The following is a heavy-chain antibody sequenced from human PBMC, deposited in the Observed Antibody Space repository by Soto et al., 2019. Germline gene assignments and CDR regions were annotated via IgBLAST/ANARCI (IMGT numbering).Heavy chain of an antibody. J-gene: IGHJ4*02. CDR3: TRAPGTATATLLLDY. Sequence: GGSLRLSCTASGFTFGDYAMSWFRQAPGKGLEWVGFIRSKAYGGTTEYAASVKGRFTISRDDSKSIAYLQMNSLKTEDTAVYYCTRAPGTATATLLLDYWGQGTLVTVSS. D-gene: IGHD2-21*02. CDR2: IRSKAYGGTT. V-gene: IGHV3-49*03. CDR1: GFTFGDYA.